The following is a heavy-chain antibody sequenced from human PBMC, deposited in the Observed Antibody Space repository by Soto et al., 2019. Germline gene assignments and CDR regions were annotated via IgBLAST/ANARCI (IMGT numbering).Heavy chain of an antibody. CDR3: VRILWLERSFDY. V-gene: IGHV2-26*01. D-gene: IGHD1-1*01. J-gene: IGHJ4*02. CDR2: IFSNHEK. CDR1: GFSLSNARMG. Sequence: QVTLKESGPVLVKPTETLTLTCTVSGFSLSNARMGVSWFRQPPGKALEGLAHIFSNHEKSYSPSLKSRLTSPNDTPQSQVVLHMTNTDPVDTATYYGVRILWLERSFDYWGQGTLVTVSS.